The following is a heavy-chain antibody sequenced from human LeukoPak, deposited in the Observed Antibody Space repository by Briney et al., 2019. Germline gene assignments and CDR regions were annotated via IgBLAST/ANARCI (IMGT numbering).Heavy chain of an antibody. CDR2: IWYDASNK. CDR3: ARAGEGFDT. V-gene: IGHV3-33*01. CDR1: GFTFSNHG. Sequence: TGRFLRLSCAASGFTFSNHGMHWVRQAPGKGLEWVAVIWYDASNKFYGDSVKGRFTISRDNSKNTLYLQMSSLRAEDTAIYYCARAGEGFDTWGQGTKVTVSS. J-gene: IGHJ3*02. D-gene: IGHD3-10*01.